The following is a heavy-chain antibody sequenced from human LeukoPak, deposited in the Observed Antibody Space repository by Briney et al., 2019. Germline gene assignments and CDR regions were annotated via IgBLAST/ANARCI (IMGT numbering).Heavy chain of an antibody. CDR3: ARAASVLTSPMDY. J-gene: IGHJ4*02. Sequence: ASVKVSCKASGSTFSSYAISWVRQAPGQGLEWMGGIIPIFGTANYAQKFQGRVTITADESTSTAYMELSSLRSEDTAVYYCARAASVLTSPMDYWGQGTLVTVSS. CDR2: IIPIFGTA. D-gene: IGHD2-2*01. CDR1: GSTFSSYA. V-gene: IGHV1-69*13.